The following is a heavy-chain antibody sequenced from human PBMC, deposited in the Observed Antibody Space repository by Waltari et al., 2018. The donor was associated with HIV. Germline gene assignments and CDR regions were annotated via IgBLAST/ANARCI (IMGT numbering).Heavy chain of an antibody. CDR2: ISPYNGNT. CDR3: AREGYYYGSGTYAPPRYYGMDV. CDR1: GYTFTIYG. J-gene: IGHJ6*02. V-gene: IGHV1-18*01. D-gene: IGHD3-10*01. Sequence: QARLVQSGAEVKKPGASVKVSCETSGYTFTIYGISWVRQAPGQGLEWMGWISPYNGNTYYAQNRKGRVTLTTDSSRTAYMELRSLRSDDTAMYVCAREGYYYGSGTYAPPRYYGMDVWGQGTTVTVSS.